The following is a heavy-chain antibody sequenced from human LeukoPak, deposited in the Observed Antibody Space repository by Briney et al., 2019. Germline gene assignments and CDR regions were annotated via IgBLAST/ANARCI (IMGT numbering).Heavy chain of an antibody. V-gene: IGHV4-34*01. CDR1: GGSFSGYY. CDR2: INHSGST. D-gene: IGHD4-11*01. CDR3: ASPTTVYYYYGMDV. J-gene: IGHJ6*02. Sequence: PSETLSLTCAVYGGSFSGYYWNWIRQPPGKGLEWIGEINHSGSTNYNPSLKSRVTISVDTSKNQFSLKLSSVTAADTAVYYCASPTTVYYYYGMDVWGQGTTVTVSS.